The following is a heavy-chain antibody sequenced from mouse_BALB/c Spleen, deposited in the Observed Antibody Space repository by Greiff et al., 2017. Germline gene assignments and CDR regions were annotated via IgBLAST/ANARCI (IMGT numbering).Heavy chain of an antibody. Sequence: EVQRVESGGGLVKPGGSLKLSCAASGFTFSSYTMSWVRQTPEKRLEWVATISSGGSYTYYPDSVKGRFTISRDNAKNTLYLQMSSLKSEDTAMYYCTREGLHWYFDVWGAGTTVNVSS. D-gene: IGHD2-4*01. J-gene: IGHJ1*01. CDR2: ISSGGSYT. CDR3: TREGLHWYFDV. V-gene: IGHV5-6-4*01. CDR1: GFTFSSYT.